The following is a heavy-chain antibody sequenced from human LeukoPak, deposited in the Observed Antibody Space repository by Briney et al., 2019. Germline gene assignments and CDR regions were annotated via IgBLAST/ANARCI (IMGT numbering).Heavy chain of an antibody. D-gene: IGHD3-16*01. V-gene: IGHV4-31*03. CDR2: TYYSGST. Sequence: PSETLSLTCTVSGGSISSGGYYWIWIRQHPGKGLEWIGYTYYSGSTYYNPSLKSRVTIPVDTSKNQLSLNLSSVTAADTAVYYCARDLSDDGSPYTHYGMAVWGQGTTVTVSS. CDR1: GGSISSGGYY. CDR3: ARDLSDDGSPYTHYGMAV. J-gene: IGHJ6*02.